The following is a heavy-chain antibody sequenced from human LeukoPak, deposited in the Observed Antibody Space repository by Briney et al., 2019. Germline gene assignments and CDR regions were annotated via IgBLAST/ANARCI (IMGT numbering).Heavy chain of an antibody. J-gene: IGHJ4*02. D-gene: IGHD6-19*01. CDR1: GYSISSGYY. CDR2: IYHSGST. V-gene: IGHV4-38-2*02. Sequence: SETQSLTCTVSGYSISSGYYWGWIRQPPGKGLEWIGSIYHSGSTYYNPSLKSRVTISVDTSKNQFSLKLSSVTAADTAVYYCARVGWLVPDYYFDYWGQGTLVTVSS. CDR3: ARVGWLVPDYYFDY.